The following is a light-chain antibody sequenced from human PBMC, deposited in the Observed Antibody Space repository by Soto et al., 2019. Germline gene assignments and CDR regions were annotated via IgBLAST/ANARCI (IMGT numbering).Light chain of an antibody. CDR1: SSNIGNNY. J-gene: IGLJ1*01. Sequence: QSVLTQPPSVSAAPGQKVTISCSGSSSNIGNNYVSWYQQLPGTAPKLLIYDNNKRPSGIPDRFSRSKSGTSATLGITGLQTGDEADYYCGTWDSSLSEVFGTGTKVTVL. V-gene: IGLV1-51*01. CDR2: DNN. CDR3: GTWDSSLSEV.